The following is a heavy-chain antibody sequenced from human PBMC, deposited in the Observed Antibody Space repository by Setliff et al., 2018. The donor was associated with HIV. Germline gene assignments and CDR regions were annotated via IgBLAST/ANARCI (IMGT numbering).Heavy chain of an antibody. CDR3: AKDRGYNYGHYAFDI. Sequence: SETLSLTCTVSGGSISSSSYYWSWIRQPAGMGLEWIGRTYTSGNTNYNPSLKRRVTISIDTYKHQLSLKLSSVTDADTAGYYCAKDRGYNYGHYAFDIWGQGTMVTVSS. D-gene: IGHD5-18*01. V-gene: IGHV4-61*02. CDR1: GGSISSSSYY. CDR2: TYTSGNT. J-gene: IGHJ3*02.